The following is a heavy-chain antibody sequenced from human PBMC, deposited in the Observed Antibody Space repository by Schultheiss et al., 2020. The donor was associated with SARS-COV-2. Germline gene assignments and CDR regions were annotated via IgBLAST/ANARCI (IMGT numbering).Heavy chain of an antibody. CDR2: ISSSSSTI. Sequence: GGSLRLSCAASGFTFSSYAMSWVRQAPGKGLEWVSYISSSSSTIYYADSVKGRFTISRDNSKNTLYLQMNSLRAEDTAVYYCARVWSLGAALGDAFDIWGQGTMVTVSS. V-gene: IGHV3-48*01. J-gene: IGHJ3*02. CDR1: GFTFSSYA. CDR3: ARVWSLGAALGDAFDI. D-gene: IGHD2-15*01.